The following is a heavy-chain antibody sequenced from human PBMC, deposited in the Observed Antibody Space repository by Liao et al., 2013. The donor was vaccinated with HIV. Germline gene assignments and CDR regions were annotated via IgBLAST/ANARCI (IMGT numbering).Heavy chain of an antibody. CDR1: GGSISGFY. CDR3: ARWLGNNFGVDS. V-gene: IGHV4-59*01. D-gene: IGHD5-24*01. Sequence: QVQLQESGPGLVKSSETLSLTCTVSGGSISGFYWSWIRQSPDRGLEWIGYIYYTGSTNYNPSFKRRITISVDTSKNQISLKLRSVTAADTATYYCARWLGNNFGVDSWGQGTLVTVSS. J-gene: IGHJ4*02. CDR2: IYYTGST.